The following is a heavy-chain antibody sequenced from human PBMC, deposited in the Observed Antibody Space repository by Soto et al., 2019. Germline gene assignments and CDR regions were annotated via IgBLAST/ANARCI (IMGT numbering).Heavy chain of an antibody. CDR2: INPNSGGT. CDR1: GYTFTGYY. D-gene: IGHD2-15*01. CDR3: ARTIHHYCSGGSCSPYFDY. J-gene: IGHJ4*02. Sequence: QVPLVQSGAEVKKPGASVKVSCKASGYTFTGYYMHWVRQAPGQGLEWMGWINPNSGGTNYAQKFQGWVTMTRDTSISTAYMELSRLRSDDTAVYYCARTIHHYCSGGSCSPYFDYWGQGTLVTVSS. V-gene: IGHV1-2*04.